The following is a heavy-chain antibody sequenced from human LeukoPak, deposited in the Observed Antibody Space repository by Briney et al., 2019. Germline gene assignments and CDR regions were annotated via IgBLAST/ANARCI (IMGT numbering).Heavy chain of an antibody. CDR1: GFTFSSYG. J-gene: IGHJ4*02. CDR3: ARDLDYYGSGSYYNAHSPFDY. CDR2: IWYDGSNK. V-gene: IGHV3-33*01. Sequence: PGGSLRLSCAASGFTFSSYGMHCVRQAPGKGLEWVAVIWYDGSNKYYADSVKGRFTISRDNSKNTLYLQMNSLRAEDTAVYYCARDLDYYGSGSYYNAHSPFDYWGQGTLATVSS. D-gene: IGHD3-10*01.